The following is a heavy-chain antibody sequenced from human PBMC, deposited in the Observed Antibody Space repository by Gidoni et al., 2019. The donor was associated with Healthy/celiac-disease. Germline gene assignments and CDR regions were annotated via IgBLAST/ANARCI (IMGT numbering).Heavy chain of an antibody. V-gene: IGHV1-69*06. Sequence: QVQLVQSGAEVKKPGSSVQVSCKASGGTFSSSAISWVRQAPGQGLGWMGGIIPIFGTANYAQKFQCRVTITADKSSSTAYMELISLRSEDTAVYYCARDRVVPAAAYYYYYYYMDVWGKGTTVTVSS. D-gene: IGHD2-2*01. CDR1: GGTFSSSA. J-gene: IGHJ6*03. CDR2: IIPIFGTA. CDR3: ARDRVVPAAAYYYYYYYMDV.